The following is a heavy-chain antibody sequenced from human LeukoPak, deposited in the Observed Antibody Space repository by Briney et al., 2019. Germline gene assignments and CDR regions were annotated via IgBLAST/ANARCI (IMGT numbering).Heavy chain of an antibody. CDR1: GGSISSSSYY. Sequence: KPSETLSLTCTVSGGSISSSSYYWGWIRQPPGKGLEWIGSIYYSGSTYYNPSLKSRVTISVDTSKNQFSLKLSSVTAADTAVYYCASGPIAAAGTYFDYWGQGTLVTVSS. J-gene: IGHJ4*02. CDR2: IYYSGST. D-gene: IGHD6-13*01. CDR3: ASGPIAAAGTYFDY. V-gene: IGHV4-39*07.